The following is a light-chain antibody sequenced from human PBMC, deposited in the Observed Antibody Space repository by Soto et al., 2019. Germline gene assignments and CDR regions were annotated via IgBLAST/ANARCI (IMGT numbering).Light chain of an antibody. V-gene: IGLV2-14*01. J-gene: IGLJ2*01. CDR1: RSKVGGYNY. CDR2: EVS. CDR3: SSYTSSSTFVV. Sequence: QSALTQPAPVSGSPGQPITFSAPGTRSKVGGYNYVSWYQQHPGKAPKLMIYEVSNRPSGVSNRFSGSKSGNTASLTISGLQAEDEADYYCSSYTSSSTFVVFGGGTKLTVL.